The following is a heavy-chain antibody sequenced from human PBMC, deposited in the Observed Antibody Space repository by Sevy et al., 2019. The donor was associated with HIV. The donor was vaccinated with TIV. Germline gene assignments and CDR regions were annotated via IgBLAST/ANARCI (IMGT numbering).Heavy chain of an antibody. J-gene: IGHJ4*01. CDR2: ISYEGTET. CDR3: AGDGGYSIKWYPLY. Sequence: GGSLRLSCAASGFAFSSHAMHWVRQAPGKGLEWVAVISYEGTETFYAASVEGLFTISREHCNNMLSLQINSRRPEDTGVNDCAGDGGYSIKWYPLYWGHGTLVTVSS. V-gene: IGHV3-30-3*01. D-gene: IGHD6-13*01. CDR1: GFAFSSHA.